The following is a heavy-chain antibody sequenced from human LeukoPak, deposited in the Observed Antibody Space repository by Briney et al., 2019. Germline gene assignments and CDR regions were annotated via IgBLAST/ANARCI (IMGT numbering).Heavy chain of an antibody. D-gene: IGHD6-19*01. J-gene: IGHJ4*02. CDR2: IGTAGDT. CDR3: ARAVSGWYDVGYYFDY. V-gene: IGHV3-13*01. CDR1: GFTFNSYD. Sequence: GGSLRLSCAASGFTFNSYDMHWVRQATGKGLEWVSAIGTAGDTYYPGSVKGRFTISRENAKNSLYLQMNSLSAGDTAVYYCARAVSGWYDVGYYFDYWGQGTLVTVSS.